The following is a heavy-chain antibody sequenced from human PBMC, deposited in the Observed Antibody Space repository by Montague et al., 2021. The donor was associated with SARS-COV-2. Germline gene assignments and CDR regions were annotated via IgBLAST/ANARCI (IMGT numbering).Heavy chain of an antibody. CDR2: TYYSGST. CDR1: GGSISSGGYY. Sequence: TLSLTCTVSGGSISSGGYYWSWIRQHPGKGLEWIGYTYYSGSTYYNLSLESRVTISIDTSKNQFSLKLSSVTAADTAVYYCARAGTITMIVVVIDAFDVWGQGTMVTVSS. CDR3: ARAGTITMIVVVIDAFDV. D-gene: IGHD3-22*01. J-gene: IGHJ3*01. V-gene: IGHV4-31*03.